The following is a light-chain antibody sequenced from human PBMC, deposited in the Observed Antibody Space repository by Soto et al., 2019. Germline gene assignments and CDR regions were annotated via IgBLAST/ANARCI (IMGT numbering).Light chain of an antibody. CDR1: QSISSY. CDR2: AAS. CDR3: QQSYSTPQT. V-gene: IGKV1-39*01. Sequence: DIQMTQSPSSLSSSLGDRVTITCRASQSISSYLNWYQQKPGKAPKLLIYAASSLQSGVPSRFSGSGSGTDFTLTISSLQPEDFATYYCQQSYSTPQTVGQGTKVE. J-gene: IGKJ1*01.